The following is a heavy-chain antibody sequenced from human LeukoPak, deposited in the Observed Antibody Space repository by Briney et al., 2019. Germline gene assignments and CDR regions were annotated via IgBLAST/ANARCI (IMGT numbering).Heavy chain of an antibody. J-gene: IGHJ4*02. V-gene: IGHV1-3*01. CDR3: ARVRPKVATTHFDY. D-gene: IGHD5-12*01. Sequence: ASVKVSCKASGYTFTSYAMHWVRQAPGQRLEWMGWINAGNGNTKCSQKFQGRVTITRDTSASTAYMELSSLRSEDTAVYYCARVRPKVATTHFDYWGQGTLVTVSS. CDR2: INAGNGNT. CDR1: GYTFTSYA.